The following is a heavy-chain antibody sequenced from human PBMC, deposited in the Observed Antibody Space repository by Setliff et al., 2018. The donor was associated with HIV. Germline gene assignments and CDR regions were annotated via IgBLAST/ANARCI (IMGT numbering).Heavy chain of an antibody. Sequence: PGGSLRLSCAVSGLTFTNYAMHWVRQAPGKGLESVSFISYDGGSKYYADSVKGRFTISRDNSKNTLYPQMNSLRVEDTAIYYCARAWAMQQLVPAYWGQGTLVTVSS. CDR1: GLTFTNYA. J-gene: IGHJ4*02. CDR2: ISYDGGSK. V-gene: IGHV3-30*12. D-gene: IGHD6-6*01. CDR3: ARAWAMQQLVPAY.